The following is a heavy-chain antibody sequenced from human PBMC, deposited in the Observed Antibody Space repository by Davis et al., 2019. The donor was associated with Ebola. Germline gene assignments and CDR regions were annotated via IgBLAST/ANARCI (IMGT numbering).Heavy chain of an antibody. CDR2: IIPIFGTA. V-gene: IGHV1-69*13. CDR1: GYTFTSYG. D-gene: IGHD2-2*01. Sequence: SVKVSCKASGYTFTSYGISWVRQAPGQGLEWMGGIIPIFGTANYAQKFQGRVTITADESTSTAYMELSSLRSEDTAVYYCARLGGYCSSTSCYRNWFDPWGQGTLVTVSS. CDR3: ARLGGYCSSTSCYRNWFDP. J-gene: IGHJ5*02.